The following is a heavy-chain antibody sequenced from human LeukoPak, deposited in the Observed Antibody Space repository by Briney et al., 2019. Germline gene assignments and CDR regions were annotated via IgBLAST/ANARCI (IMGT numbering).Heavy chain of an antibody. Sequence: SETLSLTCAVSGYSISSGYYWGWIRQPPGEGLEWIGSIYHSGSTYYNPSLKSRVTISVDTSKNQFSLKLSSVTAADTAVYYCARLTNWFDPWGQGTLVTVSS. CDR1: GYSISSGYY. D-gene: IGHD3-10*01. CDR3: ARLTNWFDP. V-gene: IGHV4-38-2*01. J-gene: IGHJ5*02. CDR2: IYHSGST.